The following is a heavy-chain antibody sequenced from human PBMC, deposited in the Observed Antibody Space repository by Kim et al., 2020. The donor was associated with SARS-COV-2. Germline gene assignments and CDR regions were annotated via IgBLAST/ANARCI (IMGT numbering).Heavy chain of an antibody. V-gene: IGHV3-7*01. CDR2: IKQDGSEK. D-gene: IGHD6-25*01. J-gene: IGHJ4*02. CDR1: GITFSSYW. Sequence: GGSLRLSCAASGITFSSYWMSWVRQAPGKGLEWVANIKQDGSEKYYVDSVKGRFTISRDNAKNSLYLQMNSLRAEDTAVYYCASGSGYFDYWGQGTLVTVSS. CDR3: ASGSGYFDY.